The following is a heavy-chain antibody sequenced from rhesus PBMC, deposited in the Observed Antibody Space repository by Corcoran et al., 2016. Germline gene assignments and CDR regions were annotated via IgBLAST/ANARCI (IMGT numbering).Heavy chain of an antibody. CDR2: IYSGGAST. V-gene: IGHV3S25*01. Sequence: EVQLVESGGGLAKPGGSLRLSCAASGFTFSSYWMNWVRQAPGKGLEWGTAIYSGGASTYYADSLKGRFTISRDHSKNTLSLQMNSLRAQDTAVYYCASSKYSSEVDYWGQGVLVTVSS. J-gene: IGHJ4*01. CDR3: ASSKYSSEVDY. D-gene: IGHD6-31*01. CDR1: GFTFSSYW.